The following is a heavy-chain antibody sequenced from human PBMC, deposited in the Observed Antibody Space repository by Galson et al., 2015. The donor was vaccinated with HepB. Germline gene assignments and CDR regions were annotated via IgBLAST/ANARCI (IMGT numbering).Heavy chain of an antibody. J-gene: IGHJ4*02. D-gene: IGHD6-19*01. Sequence: SLRLSCAASGFTFSGSAIHWVRQASGKGLEWIGRIRSKANSYATGYAASVKGRFTISRDDSKNTAYLQMNSLKTEDTAVCYCTRRGDSGWYGKEDYWGQGTLVTVPS. CDR3: TRRGDSGWYGKEDY. CDR2: IRSKANSYAT. V-gene: IGHV3-73*01. CDR1: GFTFSGSA.